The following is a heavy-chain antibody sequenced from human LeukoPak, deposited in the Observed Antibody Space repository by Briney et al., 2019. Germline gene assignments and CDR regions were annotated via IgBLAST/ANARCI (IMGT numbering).Heavy chain of an antibody. CDR2: INHSGST. Sequence: SETLSLTCAVYGGSLSGYYWSWIRQPPGKGLEWIGEINHSGSTNYNPSLKSRVTISVDTSKSQFSLKLSSVTAADTAVYYCARGGRHIVVVTAITYNWFDPWGQGTLVTVSS. CDR3: ARGGRHIVVVTAITYNWFDP. CDR1: GGSLSGYY. J-gene: IGHJ5*02. V-gene: IGHV4-34*01. D-gene: IGHD2-21*02.